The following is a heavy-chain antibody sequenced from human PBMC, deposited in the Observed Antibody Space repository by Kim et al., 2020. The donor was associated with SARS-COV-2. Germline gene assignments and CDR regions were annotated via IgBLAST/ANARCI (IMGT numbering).Heavy chain of an antibody. Sequence: ASVKVSCKASGYTFTSYGISWVRQAPGQGLEWMGWISAYNGNTNYAQKLQGRVTMTTDTSTSTAYMELRSLRSDDTAVYYCARDSEGWLCGGDCYAKDAFDIWGQGTMVTVSS. D-gene: IGHD2-21*02. CDR1: GYTFTSYG. CDR2: ISAYNGNT. CDR3: ARDSEGWLCGGDCYAKDAFDI. V-gene: IGHV1-18*01. J-gene: IGHJ3*02.